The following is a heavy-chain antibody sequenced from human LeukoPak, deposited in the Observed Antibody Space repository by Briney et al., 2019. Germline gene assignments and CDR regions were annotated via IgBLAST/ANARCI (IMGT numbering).Heavy chain of an antibody. Sequence: SETLSLTCAVYGGSFSGYYWSWIRQPPGKGLEWIGEINHSGSTNYNPSLKSRVTISVDTSKNQFSLKLSSVTAADTAVYYCARSNYYDSSGSYYVARGHAFDIWGQGTMVTVSS. V-gene: IGHV4-34*01. CDR3: ARSNYYDSSGSYYVARGHAFDI. J-gene: IGHJ3*02. D-gene: IGHD3-22*01. CDR1: GGSFSGYY. CDR2: INHSGST.